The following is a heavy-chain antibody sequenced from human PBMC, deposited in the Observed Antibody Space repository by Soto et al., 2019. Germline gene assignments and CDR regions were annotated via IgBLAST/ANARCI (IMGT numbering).Heavy chain of an antibody. CDR2: INAANGDT. D-gene: IGHD6-13*01. CDR3: VRRHVSATGIDWFDP. Sequence: ASVKFSCKASGYTFTSYGIHWVRQAPGQRLEWMGLINAANGDTKYSPKFQGRVTITRDTSASTAYMELSSLRSEDTAVYYCVRRHVSATGIDWFDPWGQGTLVTVSS. CDR1: GYTFTSYG. J-gene: IGHJ5*02. V-gene: IGHV1-3*01.